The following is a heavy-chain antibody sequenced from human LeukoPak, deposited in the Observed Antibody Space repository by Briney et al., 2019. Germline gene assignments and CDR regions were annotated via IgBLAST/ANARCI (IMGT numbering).Heavy chain of an antibody. CDR2: ISWNSVSI. J-gene: IGHJ4*02. CDR3: ARCTYYDFWSGYYSTDYFDY. V-gene: IGHV3-9*01. D-gene: IGHD3-3*01. CDR1: GFTFSSYA. Sequence: GGSLRLSCAASGFTFSSYAMSWVRQAPGKGLEWVSGISWNSVSIGYADSVKGRVTISRDNAKNSLYLQMNSLRAEDTALYYCARCTYYDFWSGYYSTDYFDYWGQGTLVTVSS.